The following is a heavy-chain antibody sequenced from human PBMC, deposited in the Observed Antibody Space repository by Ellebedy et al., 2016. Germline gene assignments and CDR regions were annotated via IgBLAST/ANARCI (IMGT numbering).Heavy chain of an antibody. J-gene: IGHJ2*01. CDR1: GFTFTSYS. CDR3: ARDDYNPKWYFDL. V-gene: IGHV3-48*04. CDR2: IDSSSSII. Sequence: GESLKISCAASGFTFTSYSMNWVRQAPGKGLEWISYIDSSSSIIYYADSVKGRFTISRDNAKSSLFLHMNSLRAEDTAVYYCARDDYNPKWYFDLWGRGTLVAVGS. D-gene: IGHD4-11*01.